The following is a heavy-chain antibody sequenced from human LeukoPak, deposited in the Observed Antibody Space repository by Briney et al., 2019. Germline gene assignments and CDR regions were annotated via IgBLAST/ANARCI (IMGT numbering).Heavy chain of an antibody. D-gene: IGHD3-22*01. Sequence: GGSLRLSCTASGFTFSSYAMSWVRQAPGKGLEWVSAISGSGGSTYYADSVKGRFTISRDNSKNTLYLQMNSLRAEDTAVYYCAKGVYYYDSSASYYFDYWGQGTLVAVSS. J-gene: IGHJ4*02. CDR2: ISGSGGST. CDR3: AKGVYYYDSSASYYFDY. V-gene: IGHV3-23*01. CDR1: GFTFSSYA.